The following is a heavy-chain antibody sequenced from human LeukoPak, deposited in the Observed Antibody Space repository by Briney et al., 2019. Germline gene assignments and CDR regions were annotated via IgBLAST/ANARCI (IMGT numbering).Heavy chain of an antibody. CDR1: GGSISSSSYY. J-gene: IGHJ6*02. CDR3: ARDPSWSHYYYGMDV. Sequence: SETLSLTCTVSGGSISSSSYYWGWIRQPPGKGLEWIGSIYYSGSTYYNPSLKSRVTISVDTSKNQFSLKLSSVTAADTAVYYCARDPSWSHYYYGMDVWGQGTTVTVSS. CDR2: IYYSGST. D-gene: IGHD6-13*01. V-gene: IGHV4-39*07.